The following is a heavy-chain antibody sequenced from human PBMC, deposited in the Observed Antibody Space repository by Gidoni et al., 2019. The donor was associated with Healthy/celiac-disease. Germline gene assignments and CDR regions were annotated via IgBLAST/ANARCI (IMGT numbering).Heavy chain of an antibody. CDR3: ASISLLPFDY. CDR2: ISSSSSYI. J-gene: IGHJ4*02. Sequence: EVQLVESGGGLVKPGGSLRLSCAASGVTFSSYSMNWVRQAPGKGLEWVSSISSSSSYIYYADSVKGRFTISRDNAKNSLYLQMNSLRAEDTAVYYCASISLLPFDYWGQGTLVTVSS. V-gene: IGHV3-21*01. D-gene: IGHD3-3*02. CDR1: GVTFSSYS.